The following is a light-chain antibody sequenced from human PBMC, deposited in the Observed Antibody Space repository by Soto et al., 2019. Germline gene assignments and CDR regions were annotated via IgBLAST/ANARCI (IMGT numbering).Light chain of an antibody. CDR1: TGPVTSSNY. CDR3: LVSYSGEEI. J-gene: IGLJ2*01. CDR2: DTS. Sequence: QAVVTQEPSLTVSPGGTVTLTCGSSTGPVTSSNYPYWFQQKPGQAPRTLIYDTSNKHSWTPARFSGSLLGGKAALTLSGAQPEDEADYYCLVSYSGEEIFGGGIKLTVL. V-gene: IGLV7-46*01.